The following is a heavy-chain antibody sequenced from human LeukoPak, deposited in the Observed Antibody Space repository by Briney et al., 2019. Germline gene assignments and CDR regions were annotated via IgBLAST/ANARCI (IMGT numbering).Heavy chain of an antibody. CDR3: AKEGGSGAYYDYVWGSYPNWFDP. CDR1: GFTFSSYA. V-gene: IGHV3-23*01. CDR2: ISGSGGST. Sequence: PGGSLRLSCAAFGFTFSSYAMSWVRQAPGKGLEWVSAISGSGGSTYYADSVKGRFTISRDNSKNTLYLQMNSLRAEDTAVYYCAKEGGSGAYYDYVWGSYPNWFDPWGQGTLVTVSS. D-gene: IGHD3-16*01. J-gene: IGHJ5*02.